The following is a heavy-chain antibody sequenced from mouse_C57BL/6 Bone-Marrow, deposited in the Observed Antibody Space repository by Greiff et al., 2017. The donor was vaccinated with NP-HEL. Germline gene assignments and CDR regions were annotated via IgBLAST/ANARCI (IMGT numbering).Heavy chain of an antibody. J-gene: IGHJ2*01. V-gene: IGHV1-53*01. CDR3: ARDSGYAFDY. CDR2: INPNNGGT. Sequence: QVQLQQSGTELVKPGASVKLSCKASGYTFTSYWMHWLKQRPGQGLEWIGNINPNNGGTNDNEKFKTKAILTVDKSSSTAYMQLSSLTSEDSAVYYCARDSGYAFDYWGQGTTLTVSS. D-gene: IGHD3-2*02. CDR1: GYTFTSYW.